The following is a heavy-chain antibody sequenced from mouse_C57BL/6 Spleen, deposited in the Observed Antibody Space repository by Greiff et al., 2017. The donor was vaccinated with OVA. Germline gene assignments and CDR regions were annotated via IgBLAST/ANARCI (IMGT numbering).Heavy chain of an antibody. Sequence: QVQLQQSGAELVKPGASVKMSCKASGYTFTTYPIEWMKQNHGKSLEWIGNFHPYNDDTKYNEKFKGKATLTVEKSSSTVYLELSRLTSDDSAGYEGERRGDYDGGGFAYWGQGTLVTVSA. CDR2: FHPYNDDT. V-gene: IGHV1-47*01. J-gene: IGHJ3*01. CDR1: GYTFTTYP. D-gene: IGHD2-4*01. CDR3: ERRGDYDGGGFAY.